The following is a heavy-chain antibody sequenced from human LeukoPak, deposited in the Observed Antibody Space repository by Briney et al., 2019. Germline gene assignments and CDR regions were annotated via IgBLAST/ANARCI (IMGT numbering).Heavy chain of an antibody. CDR3: AADMAPTDPYKWFDP. D-gene: IGHD1-1*01. J-gene: IGHJ5*02. Sequence: PGGSLRLSCAASGFTFSNFAMSWVRQAPGKGLEWVSTISDNGGSTYYADSMKGRFTISRDNSKNTLYLQMNSLRAEDTAIYYCAADMAPTDPYKWFDPWGQGTQVTVSS. CDR1: GFTFSNFA. CDR2: ISDNGGST. V-gene: IGHV3-23*01.